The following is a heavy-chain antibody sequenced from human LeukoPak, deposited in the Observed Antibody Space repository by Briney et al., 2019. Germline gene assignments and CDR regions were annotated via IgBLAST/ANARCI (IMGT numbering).Heavy chain of an antibody. D-gene: IGHD3-22*01. CDR2: IRSKANSYAT. J-gene: IGHJ6*03. Sequence: GRSLRLSCAASGFTFSGSAMHWVRQASGKGLEWVGRIRSKANSYATAYAASVKGRFTISRDDSKNTAYLQMNSLKTEDTAVYYCTAYYYDSTVYMDVWGKGTTVTVSS. CDR1: GFTFSGSA. CDR3: TAYYYDSTVYMDV. V-gene: IGHV3-73*01.